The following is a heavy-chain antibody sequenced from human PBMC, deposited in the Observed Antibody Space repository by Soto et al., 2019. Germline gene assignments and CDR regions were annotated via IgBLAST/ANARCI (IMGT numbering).Heavy chain of an antibody. CDR3: ARFSAAAGYGMDV. CDR1: GYSFTSYW. J-gene: IGHJ6*02. D-gene: IGHD6-13*01. V-gene: IGHV5-51*01. Sequence: PGESLKISCQGSGYSFTSYWIGWVRQMPGKGLEWMGIIYPGDSDTRYSPYFQGQVTISADKSISTAYLQWSSLKASDSAMYYCARFSAAAGYGMDVWGQGTTVTVSS. CDR2: IYPGDSDT.